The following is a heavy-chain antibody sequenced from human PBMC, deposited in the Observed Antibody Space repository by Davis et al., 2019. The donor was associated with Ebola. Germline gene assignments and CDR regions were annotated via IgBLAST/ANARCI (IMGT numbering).Heavy chain of an antibody. CDR2: IKSDGSRT. D-gene: IGHD4-17*01. CDR3: ARVGYGDSWRWFDP. J-gene: IGHJ5*02. CDR1: GFTFGSYW. Sequence: PGGSLRLSCAASGFTFGSYWIHWVRQAPGKGLVWVSRIKSDGSRTNYADSVKGRFTISRDNAKNTVYLQMNSLRGEDTAIYYCARVGYGDSWRWFDPWGQGTLVTVSS. V-gene: IGHV3-74*01.